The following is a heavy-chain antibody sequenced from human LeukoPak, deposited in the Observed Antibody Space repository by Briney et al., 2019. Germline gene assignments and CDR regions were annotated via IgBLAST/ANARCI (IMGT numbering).Heavy chain of an antibody. D-gene: IGHD4-17*01. CDR1: GFTFDNYG. CDR3: AKDLAYGDYFDY. CDR2: ISGSGGST. Sequence: GGSLRLSCAASGFTFDNYGINWVRQAPGKGLEWVSAISGSGGSTYYADSVKGRFTISRDNSKNTLYLQMNGLRAEDTAVYYCAKDLAYGDYFDYWGQGTLVTVSS. V-gene: IGHV3-23*01. J-gene: IGHJ4*02.